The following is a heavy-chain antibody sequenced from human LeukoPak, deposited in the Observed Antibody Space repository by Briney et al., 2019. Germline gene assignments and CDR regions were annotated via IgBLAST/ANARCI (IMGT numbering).Heavy chain of an antibody. J-gene: IGHJ4*02. V-gene: IGHV3-23*01. CDR3: ARGETSSYDY. D-gene: IGHD2-2*01. Sequence: GASLRPSCAASGFTFSSHAMSWVRLAPGKGLEWVSRISGSGGWTYYADSVKGRFTISRDNSKNTVYLQMNSLRAEDTAVYYCARGETSSYDYWGQGTLVTVSS. CDR1: GFTFSSHA. CDR2: ISGSGGWT.